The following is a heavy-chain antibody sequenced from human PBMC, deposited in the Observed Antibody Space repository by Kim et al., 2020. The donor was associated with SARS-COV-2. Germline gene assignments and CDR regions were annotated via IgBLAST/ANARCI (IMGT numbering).Heavy chain of an antibody. V-gene: IGHV3-11*04. J-gene: IGHJ4*02. D-gene: IGHD3-10*01. Sequence: GGSLRLSCAASGFTFSDYYMCWIRQAPGKGQEWVSYISSSGSTIYYADSVKGRFTISRDNAKNSLYLQMNSLRAEDTAVYYCASTTYYYGSGSRLFWGQGTLVTVSS. CDR1: GFTFSDYY. CDR2: ISSSGSTI. CDR3: ASTTYYYGSGSRLF.